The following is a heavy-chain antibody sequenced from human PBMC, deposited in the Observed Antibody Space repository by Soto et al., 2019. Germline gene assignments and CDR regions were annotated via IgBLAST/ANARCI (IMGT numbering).Heavy chain of an antibody. CDR1: GYTFTGYY. J-gene: IGHJ3*02. D-gene: IGHD6-19*01. Sequence: ASVKVSCKASGYTFTGYYMHWVRQAPGQGLEWMGWINPNSGGTNYAQKFQGWVTMTRDTSISTAYMELSRLRSGDTAVYYCAREEGIGQWLVDAFDIWGQGTMVTVSS. CDR2: INPNSGGT. CDR3: AREEGIGQWLVDAFDI. V-gene: IGHV1-2*04.